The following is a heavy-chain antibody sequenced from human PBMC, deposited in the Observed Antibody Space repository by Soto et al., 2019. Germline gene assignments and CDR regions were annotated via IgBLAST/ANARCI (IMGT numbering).Heavy chain of an antibody. V-gene: IGHV4-30-4*01. CDR1: GGSISSGDYY. D-gene: IGHD6-13*01. Sequence: SETLSLTCTVSGGSISSGDYYWSWIRQPPGKGLEWIGYIHYSGSTYYNPSLKSRVTISVDTSKNQFSLKLSSVTAADTAVYYCAREGQQLGFDPWGQGALVTVSS. CDR3: AREGQQLGFDP. J-gene: IGHJ5*02. CDR2: IHYSGST.